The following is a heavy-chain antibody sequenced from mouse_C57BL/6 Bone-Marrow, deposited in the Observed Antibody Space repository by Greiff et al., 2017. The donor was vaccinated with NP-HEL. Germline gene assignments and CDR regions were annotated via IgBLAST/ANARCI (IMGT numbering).Heavy chain of an antibody. CDR1: GYSITSGYY. Sequence: EVQLQESGPGLVKPSQSLSLTCSVTGYSITSGYYWNWIRQFPGNKLEWMGYISYDGSNNYNPSLKNRISITRDTSKNQFFLKLNSVTTEDTATYYCARGGGGFSPGAYWGKGTLVTVSA. CDR3: ARGGGGFSPGAY. D-gene: IGHD1-1*02. V-gene: IGHV3-6*01. CDR2: ISYDGSN. J-gene: IGHJ3*01.